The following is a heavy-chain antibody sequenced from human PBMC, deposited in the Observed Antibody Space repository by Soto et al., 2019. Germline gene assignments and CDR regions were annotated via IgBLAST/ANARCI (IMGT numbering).Heavy chain of an antibody. V-gene: IGHV4-34*01. Sequence: SETLSLTCAVYGGSFSGYYWSWIRQPPGKGLEWIGEINHSGSTNYNTSLKSRVTISVDPSKNHFSLKLSSVNAADTAVYFCARGQKYCSSNSWHVGVPIYYFDYWGPGTLVNVSS. CDR3: ARGQKYCSSNSWHVGVPIYYFDY. CDR1: GGSFSGYY. J-gene: IGHJ4*02. CDR2: INHSGST. D-gene: IGHD2-2*01.